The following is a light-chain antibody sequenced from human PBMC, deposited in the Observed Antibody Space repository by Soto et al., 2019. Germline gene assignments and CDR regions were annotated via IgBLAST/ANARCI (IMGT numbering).Light chain of an antibody. Sequence: QSALTQPASVSGSPVQSITISCTGTSNDVGGYNYVSWYQQQPGKAPKLIIYEVSNRPSGISNRFSGSKSGNTASLTISGLHVEDEADYYCSSHSATSPYVFGTGTKLTVL. J-gene: IGLJ1*01. V-gene: IGLV2-14*01. CDR1: SNDVGGYNY. CDR3: SSHSATSPYV. CDR2: EVS.